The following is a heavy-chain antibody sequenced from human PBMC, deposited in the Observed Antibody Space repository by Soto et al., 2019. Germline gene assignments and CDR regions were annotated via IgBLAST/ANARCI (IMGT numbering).Heavy chain of an antibody. D-gene: IGHD5-12*01. V-gene: IGHV4-59*01. Sequence: SETLSLTCTVSGGSISSYYWSWIRQPPGKGLEWIGYIYYSGSTNYNPSLKSRVTISVDTSKNQFSLKLSSVTAADTAVYYCARERSRDGYKPGSYYYGMDLWGQGTTVTVSS. CDR2: IYYSGST. CDR1: GGSISSYY. CDR3: ARERSRDGYKPGSYYYGMDL. J-gene: IGHJ6*01.